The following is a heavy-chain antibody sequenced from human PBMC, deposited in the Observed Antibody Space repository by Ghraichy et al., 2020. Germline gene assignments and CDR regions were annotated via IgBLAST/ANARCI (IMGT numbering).Heavy chain of an antibody. CDR2: IRSKGFGGTT. V-gene: IGHV3-49*04. D-gene: IGHD6-13*01. CDR1: GFTFVDYA. J-gene: IGHJ5*02. CDR3: TRSRRGSSWLAPDP. Sequence: GESLNISCTASGFTFVDYAMGWVRQAPGKGLEWVGFIRSKGFGGTTEYAASVKGRFTISRDDSKSIAYLPMNSLKTEDTAVFYCTRSRRGSSWLAPDPWGQGTLVTVSS.